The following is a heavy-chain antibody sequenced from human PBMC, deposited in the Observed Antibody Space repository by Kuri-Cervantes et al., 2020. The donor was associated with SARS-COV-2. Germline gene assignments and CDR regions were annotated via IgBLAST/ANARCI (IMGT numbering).Heavy chain of an antibody. J-gene: IGHJ4*02. CDR3: AKVETASLDS. CDR2: ISWNSDNM. D-gene: IGHD3-3*01. V-gene: IGHV3-9*01. CDR1: GFIFEDYA. Sequence: GGSLRLSCAASGFIFEDYAIHWVRQAPGKGLEWVSGISWNSDNMGYADSVKGRFTISRDNSKNSLYLEMNSLRPEDTAVYYCAKVETASLDSWGQGTQVTVSS.